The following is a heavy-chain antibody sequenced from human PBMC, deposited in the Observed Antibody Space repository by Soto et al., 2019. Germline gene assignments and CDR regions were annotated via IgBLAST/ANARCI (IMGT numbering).Heavy chain of an antibody. J-gene: IGHJ6*02. V-gene: IGHV3-7*01. D-gene: IGHD3-22*01. CDR1: GFMFGTYW. Sequence: VGSLRLSCAATGFMFGTYWMSWVRQAPGKGLEWVANIKHDGNEKYYADSVKGRFTVSRDNVKNFLHLQMSSLRGDDTGVYFCVRATLSWGHYYFRGLDVWGQGTTVTVSS. CDR2: IKHDGNEK. CDR3: VRATLSWGHYYFRGLDV.